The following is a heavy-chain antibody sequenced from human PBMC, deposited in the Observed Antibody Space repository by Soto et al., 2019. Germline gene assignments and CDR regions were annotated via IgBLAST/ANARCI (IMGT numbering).Heavy chain of an antibody. J-gene: IGHJ3*02. D-gene: IGHD3-22*01. CDR1: GYSFPNYW. V-gene: IGHV5-51*01. Sequence: GESLKISCTASGYSFPNYWIGWVRQVPGQGLEWMGIIYPGDSDTKYSPSFQGQVTITADTSISTAFLQWTSLKAADTAMYYCASPSHYDSSGYLDAFDIWGQGTMVTVSS. CDR2: IYPGDSDT. CDR3: ASPSHYDSSGYLDAFDI.